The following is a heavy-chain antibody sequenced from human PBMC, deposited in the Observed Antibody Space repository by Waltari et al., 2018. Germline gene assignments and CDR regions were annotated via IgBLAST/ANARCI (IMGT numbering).Heavy chain of an antibody. Sequence: QVQLVQSGAEVKKPGASVKVSCKASGYTFTSYDINWVRQATGQGLEWMGWMNPNSGNTGYAQKFQGRVTMTRNTSISTAYMELSSLRSEDTAVYYCARRRSWKPGNWFDPWGQGTLVTVSS. D-gene: IGHD6-13*01. CDR1: GYTFTSYD. CDR3: ARRRSWKPGNWFDP. J-gene: IGHJ5*02. V-gene: IGHV1-8*01. CDR2: MNPNSGNT.